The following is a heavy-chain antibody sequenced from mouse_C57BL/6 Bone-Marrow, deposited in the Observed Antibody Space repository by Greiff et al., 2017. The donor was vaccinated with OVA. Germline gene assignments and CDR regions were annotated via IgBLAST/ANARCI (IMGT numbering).Heavy chain of an antibody. CDR3: ARSRH. Sequence: EVKLVESGGGLVKPGGSLKLSCAASGFTFSSYAMSWVRQTPEKRLEWVATISDGGSYTYYPDNVKGRFTISRDNAKNNLYLQMSHLKSEDTAMYYCARSRHWGQGTTLTVSS. CDR2: ISDGGSYT. V-gene: IGHV5-4*03. CDR1: GFTFSSYA. J-gene: IGHJ2*01.